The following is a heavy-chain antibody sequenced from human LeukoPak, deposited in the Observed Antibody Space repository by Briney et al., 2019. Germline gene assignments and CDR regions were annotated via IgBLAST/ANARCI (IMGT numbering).Heavy chain of an antibody. Sequence: GASVKVSCKASGYTFTSYGISWVRQAPGQGLEWMGWINPNSGGTNYAQKFQGRVTMTRDTSISTAYMELSRLRSDDTAVYYCARSVLLWFGESPPTDYWGQGTLVTVSS. CDR3: ARSVLLWFGESPPTDY. CDR1: GYTFTSYG. J-gene: IGHJ4*02. D-gene: IGHD3-10*01. CDR2: INPNSGGT. V-gene: IGHV1-2*02.